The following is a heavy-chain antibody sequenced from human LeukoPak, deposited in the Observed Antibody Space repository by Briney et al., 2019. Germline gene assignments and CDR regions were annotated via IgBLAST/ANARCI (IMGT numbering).Heavy chain of an antibody. D-gene: IGHD3-10*01. CDR1: GGSISSYY. Sequence: SETLSLTCTVSGGSISSYYWSWIRQPPGKGLEWTGYIYYSGSTNYNPSLKSRVTISVDTSKNQFSLKLSSVTAADTAVYYCARLGSGHYYYYMDVWGKGTTVTVSS. V-gene: IGHV4-59*01. CDR2: IYYSGST. CDR3: ARLGSGHYYYYMDV. J-gene: IGHJ6*03.